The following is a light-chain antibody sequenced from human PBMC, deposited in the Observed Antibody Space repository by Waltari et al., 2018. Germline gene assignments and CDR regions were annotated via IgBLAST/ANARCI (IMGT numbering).Light chain of an antibody. CDR2: KVS. CDR3: MQGTHWPPIT. Sequence: DVVMTQSPLSLPVTLGQPASISCRSSQSLVHSDGNTYLNWFQQRPGQSPRHLIYKVSNRDSGVPDRFSGSGSGTDFTLKISRVEAEDVGVYYCMQGTHWPPITFGQGTRLDI. J-gene: IGKJ5*01. CDR1: QSLVHSDGNTY. V-gene: IGKV2-30*02.